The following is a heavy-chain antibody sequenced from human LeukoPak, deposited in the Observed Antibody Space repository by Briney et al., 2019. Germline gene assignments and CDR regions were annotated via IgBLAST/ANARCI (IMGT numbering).Heavy chain of an antibody. J-gene: IGHJ6*02. CDR2: ISAYNGNT. D-gene: IGHD6-19*01. CDR1: GYTFTSYG. CDR3: ARDTPNSSGWPHYYYYGMDV. V-gene: IGHV1-18*01. Sequence: WASVKVFCKASGYTFTSYGISWVRQAPGQGLEWMGWISAYNGNTNYAQKLQGRVTMTTDTSTSTAYMELRSLRSDDTAVYYCARDTPNSSGWPHYYYYGMDVWGQGTTVTVSS.